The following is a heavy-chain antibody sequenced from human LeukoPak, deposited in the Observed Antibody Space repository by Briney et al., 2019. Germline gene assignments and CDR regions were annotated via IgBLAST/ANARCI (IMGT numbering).Heavy chain of an antibody. Sequence: GGSLRLSCAASGFTFSGSAMHWVRQASGKGLEWVGRIRIKTNSYATAYAASVKGRFTISRDDSKNTAYLHMNSLKTEDTAVYYCSSLDYDSSDESVFDIWGQGAMV. D-gene: IGHD3-22*01. CDR3: SSLDYDSSDESVFDI. CDR1: GFTFSGSA. CDR2: IRIKTNSYAT. J-gene: IGHJ3*02. V-gene: IGHV3-73*01.